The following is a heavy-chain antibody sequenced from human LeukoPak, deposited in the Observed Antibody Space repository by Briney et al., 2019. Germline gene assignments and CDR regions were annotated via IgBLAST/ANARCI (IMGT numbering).Heavy chain of an antibody. V-gene: IGHV3-23*01. Sequence: GGSLRLSCAASGFTFSSYAMSWVRRAPGKGLEWVSAIKGRFTISRDNSKNTLYLQMNSLRAEDTAVSYCAKDFSSGWPYCFDYWGQATLVTVSS. CDR3: AKDFSSGWPYCFDY. CDR1: GFTFSSYA. D-gene: IGHD6-19*01. CDR2: I. J-gene: IGHJ4*02.